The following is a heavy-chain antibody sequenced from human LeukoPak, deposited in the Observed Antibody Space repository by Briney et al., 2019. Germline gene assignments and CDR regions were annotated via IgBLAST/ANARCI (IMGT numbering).Heavy chain of an antibody. CDR2: IYYSGST. J-gene: IGHJ4*02. D-gene: IGHD3-22*01. Sequence: SETLSLTCTVSGGSISSYYWSWIRQPPGKGLEWIGYIYYSGSTNYNPSLKSRVTISVDTSKNQFSLKLSSVTAADTAVCYCAGTHYYDSSGYNYWGQGTLVTVSS. CDR3: AGTHYYDSSGYNY. V-gene: IGHV4-59*08. CDR1: GGSISSYY.